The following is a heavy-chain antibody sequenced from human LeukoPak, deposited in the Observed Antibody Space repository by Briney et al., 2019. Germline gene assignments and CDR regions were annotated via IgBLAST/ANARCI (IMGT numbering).Heavy chain of an antibody. D-gene: IGHD5-12*01. CDR2: INHSGST. CDR1: GGSFSGYY. Sequence: SETLSLTCAVYGGSFSGYYWSWIRQPPGKGLDWIGEINHSGSTNYNPSLKSRVTISVDTSKNQFSLKLSSVTAADTAVYYCARGRGWLRPFDYWGQGTLVTVSS. CDR3: ARGRGWLRPFDY. J-gene: IGHJ4*02. V-gene: IGHV4-34*01.